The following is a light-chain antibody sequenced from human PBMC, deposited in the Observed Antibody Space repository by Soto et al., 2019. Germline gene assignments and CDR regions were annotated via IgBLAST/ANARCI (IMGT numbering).Light chain of an antibody. CDR1: SSDVGSYNL. V-gene: IGLV2-23*01. J-gene: IGLJ1*01. Sequence: QSALTQPASVSGSPGQSITISCTGTSSDVGSYNLVSWYQQHPGKAPKLMIYEGSKRPSGVSNRFSGSKSGNTASLTISGLQAEDEADYYCCSYAGSSTYVFGPGTKFPVL. CDR2: EGS. CDR3: CSYAGSSTYV.